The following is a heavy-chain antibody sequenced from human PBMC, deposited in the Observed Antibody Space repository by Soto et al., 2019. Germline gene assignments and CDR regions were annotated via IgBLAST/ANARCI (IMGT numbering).Heavy chain of an antibody. Sequence: QVQLVQSGAEVKKPGASVKVSCKASGYTFTSYAMHWVRQAPGQRLEWMGWINAGNGNTKYSQKFQGRVTITRDTSASTAYMELSSLGSEDTAVYYWAGEYCRGGSCPLYYGMDVWGQGTTVTVSS. CDR2: INAGNGNT. CDR3: AGEYCRGGSCPLYYGMDV. D-gene: IGHD2-15*01. V-gene: IGHV1-3*01. CDR1: GYTFTSYA. J-gene: IGHJ6*02.